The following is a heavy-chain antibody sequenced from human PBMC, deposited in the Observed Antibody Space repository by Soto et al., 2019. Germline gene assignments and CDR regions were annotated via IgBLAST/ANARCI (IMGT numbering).Heavy chain of an antibody. Sequence: PWGSPGLSCAASGLTFRSYAMSGVGQAQGKGLEWVSYISSSGSTIYYADSVKGRFTISRDHAKNSLYLQMNSLRAEETAVYYCARVGPGKTTIRSVDWSGYNTPLDYWGQGTLVTVSS. V-gene: IGHV3-48*04. CDR1: GLTFRSYA. J-gene: IGHJ4*02. CDR2: ISSSGSTI. D-gene: IGHD3-3*01. CDR3: ARVGPGKTTIRSVDWSGYNTPLDY.